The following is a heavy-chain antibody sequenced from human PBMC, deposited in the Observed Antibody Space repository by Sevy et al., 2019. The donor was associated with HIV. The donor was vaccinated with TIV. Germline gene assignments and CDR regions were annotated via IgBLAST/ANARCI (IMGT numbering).Heavy chain of an antibody. D-gene: IGHD2-21*01. CDR1: RYTLTDLS. CDR3: ATNRGIYCGDGCYYFDL. V-gene: IGHV1-24*01. J-gene: IGHJ4*02. CDR2: FDPEDGER. Sequence: ASVKVSCKVSRYTLTDLSMHWVRQAPGKGLEWMGGFDPEDGERIYPQKFQGRVTMTEDPATDTAYMELSSLTSEERAVYYCATNRGIYCGDGCYYFDLWGQGTLVTVSS.